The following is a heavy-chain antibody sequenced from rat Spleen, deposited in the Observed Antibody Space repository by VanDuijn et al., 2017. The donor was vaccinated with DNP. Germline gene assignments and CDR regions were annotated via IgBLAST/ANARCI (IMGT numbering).Heavy chain of an antibody. D-gene: IGHD4-3*01. V-gene: IGHV5-22*01. CDR2: IGSDGYAP. CDR3: IRWNSGHFDY. Sequence: EVQLVESGGDLVQPGRSLKLSCAASGFTFSDYYMAWVRQAPKKGLEWVAYIGSDGYAPYYGDSVKGRFAISRDNAKSTLYLQMNSLRSEDMATYYCIRWNSGHFDYWGQGVMVTVSS. J-gene: IGHJ2*01. CDR1: GFTFSDYY.